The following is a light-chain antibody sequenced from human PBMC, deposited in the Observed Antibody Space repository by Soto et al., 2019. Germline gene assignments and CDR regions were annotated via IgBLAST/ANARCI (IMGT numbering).Light chain of an antibody. CDR3: QQRSNWPST. Sequence: EILLTQSPSTLSLSPGERVTLSCRASQSVSSYLAWYQQKPGRAPRLLIYDAFNRATGIPARFSGSGSGTDFTLTISGLEPEDFAVYYCQQRSNWPSTFGQGTRLEIK. CDR1: QSVSSY. J-gene: IGKJ5*01. V-gene: IGKV3-11*01. CDR2: DAF.